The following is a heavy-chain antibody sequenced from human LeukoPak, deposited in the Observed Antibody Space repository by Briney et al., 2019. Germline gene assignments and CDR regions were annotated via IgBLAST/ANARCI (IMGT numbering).Heavy chain of an antibody. CDR3: ARGGPFFSSSSSKEYYFDY. CDR1: GYDFINYG. V-gene: IGHV1-18*01. Sequence: GASAKVSCKASGYDFINYGITWVRQAPGQGLEWMGWISLYNGNTDYKLQGRVTMTTDTSTSTAYMELRSLRSDDTAVYYCARGGPFFSSSSSKEYYFDYWGQGTLVTVSS. J-gene: IGHJ4*02. CDR2: ISLYNGNT. D-gene: IGHD6-6*01.